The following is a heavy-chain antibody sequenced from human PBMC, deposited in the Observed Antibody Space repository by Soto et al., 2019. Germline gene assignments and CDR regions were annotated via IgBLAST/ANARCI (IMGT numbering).Heavy chain of an antibody. CDR2: IIPIFGTA. J-gene: IGHJ5*02. D-gene: IGHD6-6*01. V-gene: IGHV1-69*13. Sequence: GASVKVSCKASGGTFSSYAISWVRQAPGQGLEWMGGIIPIFGTANYAQKFQGRVTITADESTSTAYMELSSLRSEDTAVYYCARGERQLVNWFDPWGQGTLVTVSS. CDR3: ARGERQLVNWFDP. CDR1: GGTFSSYA.